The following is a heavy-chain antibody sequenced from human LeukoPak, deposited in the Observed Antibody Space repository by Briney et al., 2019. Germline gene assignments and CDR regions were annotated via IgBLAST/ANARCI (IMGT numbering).Heavy chain of an antibody. J-gene: IGHJ4*02. D-gene: IGHD2-2*01. V-gene: IGHV1-8*01. CDR2: MSPNSGIT. CDR3: ARGDCSSTSCYHPEFDY. CDR1: GYTFTSYD. Sequence: GASVKVSCKASGYTFTSYDINWVRQATGQGLEWMGWMSPNSGITGYAQKFQGRVTMTRDTSTSTVYMELSSLRSEDTAVYYCARGDCSSTSCYHPEFDYWGQGTLVTVSS.